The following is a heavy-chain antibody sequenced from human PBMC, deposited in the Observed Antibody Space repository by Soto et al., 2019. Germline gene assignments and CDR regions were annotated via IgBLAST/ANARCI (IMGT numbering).Heavy chain of an antibody. CDR3: AYSANHRYFFDS. J-gene: IGHJ5*01. D-gene: IGHD5-18*01. V-gene: IGHV1-69*12. CDR2: IIPIFGTP. CDR1: GGSFRSYA. Sequence: QVQLVQSGAEVKKPGSSVKVSCKASGGSFRSYAVNWVRQAPGQGLECLGGIIPIFGTPNYAQKFHGRVSITADESTSTVYMGLISLTSEDTAVYYCAYSANHRYFFDSWGQGTLVTVSS.